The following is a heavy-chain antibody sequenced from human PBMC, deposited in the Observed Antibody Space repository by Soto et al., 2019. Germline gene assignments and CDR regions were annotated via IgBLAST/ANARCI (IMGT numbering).Heavy chain of an antibody. Sequence: GGSLRLSCAASGFTFDGYTMHWVRQAPGKGLEWVAVIWYDGSNKYYADSVKGRFTISRDNSKNTLYLQMNSLRAEDTAVYYCARGYYGMDVWGQGTTVTVSS. CDR3: ARGYYGMDV. CDR2: IWYDGSNK. CDR1: GFTFDGYT. V-gene: IGHV3-33*08. J-gene: IGHJ6*02.